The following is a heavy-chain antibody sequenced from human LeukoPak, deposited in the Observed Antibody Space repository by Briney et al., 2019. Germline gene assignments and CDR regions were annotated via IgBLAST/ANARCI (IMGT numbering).Heavy chain of an antibody. J-gene: IGHJ4*02. CDR3: GEGGCGSTFDS. D-gene: IGHD1-26*01. CDR2: ISGSGDTT. Sequence: GGSLRLSCAPSGFAFGGACGMGWVRQAPDKGLEWVATISGSGDTTHYADSVKGRLTMSRDNARNTLFLQIDRLRPEDTAIYCGGEGGCGSTFDSWGGGPLVTVS. V-gene: IGHV3-23*01. CDR1: GFAFGGACG.